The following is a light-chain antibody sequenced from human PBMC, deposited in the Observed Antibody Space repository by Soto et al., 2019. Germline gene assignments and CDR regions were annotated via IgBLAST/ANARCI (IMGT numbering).Light chain of an antibody. Sequence: EIVMTQSPATLSVSPGERATLSCRASQSVSSNLAWYQQKPGQAPRLLIYGASTRATGIPARFSGSGSGTEFTLTISRLEPEDFAVYYCHQYGSSPNTFGQGTKLEIK. V-gene: IGKV3-15*01. CDR1: QSVSSN. CDR2: GAS. CDR3: HQYGSSPNT. J-gene: IGKJ2*01.